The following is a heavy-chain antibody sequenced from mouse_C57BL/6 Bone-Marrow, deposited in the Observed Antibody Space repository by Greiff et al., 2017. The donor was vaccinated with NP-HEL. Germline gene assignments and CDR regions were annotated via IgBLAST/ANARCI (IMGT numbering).Heavy chain of an antibody. CDR1: GYTFTSYW. V-gene: IGHV1-5*01. CDR2: IYPGNSDT. Sequence: VQLQQSGTVLARPGASVKMSCKTSGYTFTSYWMHWVKQRPGQGLEWIGAIYPGNSDTSYNQKFKGKAKLTAVTSASTAYMELSSLTNEDSAVYYCTREDITTDYYAMDYWGQGTSVTVSS. J-gene: IGHJ4*01. D-gene: IGHD1-1*01. CDR3: TREDITTDYYAMDY.